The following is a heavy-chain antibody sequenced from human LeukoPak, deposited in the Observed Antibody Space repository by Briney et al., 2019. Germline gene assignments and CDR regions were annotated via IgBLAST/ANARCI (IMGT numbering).Heavy chain of an antibody. D-gene: IGHD1-1*01. CDR3: ARDLGTVFDY. CDR2: IYHSGST. CDR1: GGSISSGGYS. Sequence: NPSQTLSLTCAVSGGSISSGGYSWSWIRQPPGNGLEWIGYIYHSGSTYYNPSLKSRVTISVDRSKNQFSLKLSSVTAADTAVYYCARDLGTVFDYWGQGTLVTVSS. V-gene: IGHV4-30-2*01. J-gene: IGHJ4*02.